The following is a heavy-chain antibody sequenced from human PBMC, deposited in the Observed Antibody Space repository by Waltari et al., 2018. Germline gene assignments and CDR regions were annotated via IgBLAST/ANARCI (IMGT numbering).Heavy chain of an antibody. CDR2: IYSGGSST. J-gene: IGHJ5*02. V-gene: IGHV3-23*03. Sequence: EVQLLESGGGLVQPGGSLRLSCAASGFPFSRYAMSWVRQAPGKGLGWVSVIYSGGSSTYYADSVKGRFTISRDNSKNTLYLQMNSLRAEDTAVYYCAKGSVTTWGWFDPWGQGTLVTVSS. D-gene: IGHD4-17*01. CDR1: GFPFSRYA. CDR3: AKGSVTTWGWFDP.